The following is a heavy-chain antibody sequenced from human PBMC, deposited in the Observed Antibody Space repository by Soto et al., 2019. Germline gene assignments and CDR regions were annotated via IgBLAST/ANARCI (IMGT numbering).Heavy chain of an antibody. D-gene: IGHD2-21*02. CDR2: ISWDDDK. CDR3: IQSRCGGDCLQSYASHYYYGMDV. Sequence: QITLKESGPTLVKPTQTLTLTCTFSGFSLSTSGVGVGWIRQPPGKALEWLALISWDDDKRYSPSLRSRLTINKHTSKNQVVLTMTNMDPVDTATYYCIQSRCGGDCLQSYASHYYYGMDVWGQGTTVTVSS. V-gene: IGHV2-5*02. J-gene: IGHJ6*02. CDR1: GFSLSTSGVG.